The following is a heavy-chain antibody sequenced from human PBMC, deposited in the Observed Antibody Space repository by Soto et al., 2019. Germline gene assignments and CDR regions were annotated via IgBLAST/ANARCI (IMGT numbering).Heavy chain of an antibody. Sequence: PSETLSLTCTVSGGSISSSSHHWGWIRQPPGKGLERIGSIYHSGTTYYNPPLKSRVTISVDTSKNQFSLRLSSVTAVDTAVYYCAIHKDRSGGSCNAVGYYYGLDVWGQGTTVTVSS. V-gene: IGHV4-39*01. CDR1: GGSISSSSHH. CDR3: AIHKDRSGGSCNAVGYYYGLDV. CDR2: IYHSGTT. J-gene: IGHJ6*02. D-gene: IGHD2-15*01.